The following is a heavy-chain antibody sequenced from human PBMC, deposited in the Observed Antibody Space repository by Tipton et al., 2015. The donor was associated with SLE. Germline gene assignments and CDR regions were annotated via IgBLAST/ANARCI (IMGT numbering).Heavy chain of an antibody. CDR2: ISHRGGT. V-gene: IGHV4-38-2*02. Sequence: TLSLTCTVSGYSISSGFYWGWIRQSPGKGLEWIGSISHRGGTAYNPSLKSRVTILLDTSKNHFSLKLTSVTAADTAFYYRARDLGHGGDSDLWGQGTLVTVSS. CDR3: ARDLGHGGDSDL. D-gene: IGHD2-21*01. CDR1: GYSISSGFY. J-gene: IGHJ5*02.